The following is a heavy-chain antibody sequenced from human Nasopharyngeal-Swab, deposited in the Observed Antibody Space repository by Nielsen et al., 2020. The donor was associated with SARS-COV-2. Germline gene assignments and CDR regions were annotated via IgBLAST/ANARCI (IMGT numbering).Heavy chain of an antibody. CDR2: IKQDGSEK. CDR3: ARVGWWFHYYFDY. CDR1: GFTFSTYW. Sequence: GESLKISCAASGFTFSTYWMSWVRQAPGKGLEWVANIKQDGSEKYYVDSVKGRFTISRDNAKNSLYLQMNSLRAEDTAVYYCARVGWWFHYYFDYWGQGTLVTVSS. D-gene: IGHD2-15*01. J-gene: IGHJ4*02. V-gene: IGHV3-7*01.